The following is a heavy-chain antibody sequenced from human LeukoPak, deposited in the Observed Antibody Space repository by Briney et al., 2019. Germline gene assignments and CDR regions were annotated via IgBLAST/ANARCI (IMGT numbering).Heavy chain of an antibody. Sequence: ASVKVSCKATGFTDYHMHWVRRSLGQGLEWMGWINPKSGGTNSAQKFQGRVTMTRDTSISTAYMELSRLRSDDTAMYYCAPSKGYSPANWFDPWGQGTLVTVSS. CDR2: INPKSGGT. V-gene: IGHV1-2*02. D-gene: IGHD5-18*01. CDR3: APSKGYSPANWFDP. CDR1: GFTDYH. J-gene: IGHJ5*02.